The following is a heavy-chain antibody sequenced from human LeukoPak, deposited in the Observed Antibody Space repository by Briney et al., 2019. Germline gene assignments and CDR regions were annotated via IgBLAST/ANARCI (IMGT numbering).Heavy chain of an antibody. J-gene: IGHJ4*02. CDR1: GFTFSSYA. CDR3: AKMTLVYYGSGSYEDY. D-gene: IGHD3-10*01. Sequence: GGSLRLSCAASGFTFSSYAMSWARQAPGKGLEWVSAISGSGGSTYYADSVKGRFTISRDNSKNTLYLQMNSLRAEDTAVYYCAKMTLVYYGSGSYEDYWGQGTLVTVSP. V-gene: IGHV3-23*01. CDR2: ISGSGGST.